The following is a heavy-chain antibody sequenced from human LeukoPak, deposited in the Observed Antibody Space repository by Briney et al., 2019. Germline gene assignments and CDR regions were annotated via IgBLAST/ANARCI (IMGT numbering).Heavy chain of an antibody. CDR2: IYSDNT. CDR3: AKPLLWFGELLPADY. V-gene: IGHV3-53*01. D-gene: IGHD3-10*01. CDR1: GFTVSSNS. J-gene: IGHJ4*02. Sequence: TGGSLRLSCTVSGFTVSSNSMSWVRQAPGKGLEWVSFIYSDNTHYSDSVKGRFTISRDNSKNTLYLQMNSLRAEDTAVYYCAKPLLWFGELLPADYWGQGTLVTVSS.